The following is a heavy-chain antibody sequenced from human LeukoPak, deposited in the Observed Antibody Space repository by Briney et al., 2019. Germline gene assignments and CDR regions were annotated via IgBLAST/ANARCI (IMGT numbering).Heavy chain of an antibody. D-gene: IGHD4/OR15-4a*01. V-gene: IGHV1-18*01. CDR3: ARSRGIAGGAKYLDY. J-gene: IGHJ4*02. Sequence: APVKASCKASGHTFNRYVMSWVRPAAGQGLECMGWISVFNGNTNYAQKLLGRGTMTTDTSTNTASLDLRHLRACAKDAYYCARSRGIAGGAKYLDYWGQGTVVTVSS. CDR1: GHTFNRYV. CDR2: ISVFNGNT.